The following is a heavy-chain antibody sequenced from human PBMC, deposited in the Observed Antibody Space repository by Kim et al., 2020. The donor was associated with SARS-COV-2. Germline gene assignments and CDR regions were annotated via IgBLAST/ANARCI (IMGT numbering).Heavy chain of an antibody. Sequence: GGSTYYADSVKGRFTISRDNSKNTLYLQMNSLRAEDTAVYYCAKEGDDDPWGQGTLVTVSS. V-gene: IGHV3-23*01. CDR2: GGST. D-gene: IGHD3-16*01. CDR3: AKEGDDDP. J-gene: IGHJ5*02.